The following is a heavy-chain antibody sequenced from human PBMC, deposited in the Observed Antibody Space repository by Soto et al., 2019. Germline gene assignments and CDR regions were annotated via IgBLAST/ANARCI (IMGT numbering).Heavy chain of an antibody. D-gene: IGHD2-2*01. CDR3: ARHVVPAATTSFYYYYMDV. CDR2: IYPGDSDT. J-gene: IGHJ6*03. Sequence: GRSLKISCKGSGYSFTSYWIGWVRQMPGKGLEWMGIIYPGDSDTRYSPSFQGQVTISADKSISTAYLQWSSLKASDTAMYYCARHVVPAATTSFYYYYMDVWGKGTTVTVSS. CDR1: GYSFTSYW. V-gene: IGHV5-51*01.